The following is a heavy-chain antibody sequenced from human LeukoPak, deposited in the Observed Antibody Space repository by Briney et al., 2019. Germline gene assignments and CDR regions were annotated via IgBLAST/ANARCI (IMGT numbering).Heavy chain of an antibody. J-gene: IGHJ4*02. CDR3: ARESAPKVYYYDSSGYSPFFDY. V-gene: IGHV4-31*03. D-gene: IGHD3-22*01. Sequence: SETLSLTCTVSGASVSSSGDHYWSWIRQHPGTGLEWIGYISYSGITNYNPSLKSRVTISADTSKNQFSLKLSSVTAADTAVYYCARESAPKVYYYDSSGYSPFFDYWGQGTLVAVSS. CDR2: ISYSGIT. CDR1: GASVSSSGDHY.